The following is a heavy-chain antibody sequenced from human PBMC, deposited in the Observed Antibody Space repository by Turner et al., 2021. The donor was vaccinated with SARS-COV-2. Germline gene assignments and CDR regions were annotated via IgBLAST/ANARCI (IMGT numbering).Heavy chain of an antibody. V-gene: IGHV4-59*01. CDR1: PGSILNYY. CDR3: ARAYSGYDALDS. Sequence: QVQLQESGPGLVKPSETRTPTCTVSPGSILNYYWTWVRQPQGKGLEWIGHIDYSENTYSNPSLKSRLTMSIDTSKDQFSLKLTSVTAADTAVYYCARAYSGYDALDSWGQGILVTVSS. D-gene: IGHD5-12*01. CDR2: IDYSENT. J-gene: IGHJ4*02.